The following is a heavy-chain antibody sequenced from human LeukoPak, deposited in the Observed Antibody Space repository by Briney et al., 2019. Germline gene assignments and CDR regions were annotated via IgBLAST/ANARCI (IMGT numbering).Heavy chain of an antibody. Sequence: GGSLRLSYAASGFTFSSYWMHWVRHAPGKGLVWVSRITSADSSTSYADSVKGRFTISRDNAKNTLYLQMNSLRAEDTAVYYCARGRPNYYFDYWGQGTLVTVSS. V-gene: IGHV3-74*01. J-gene: IGHJ4*02. CDR2: ITSADSST. CDR3: ARGRPNYYFDY. CDR1: GFTFSSYW. D-gene: IGHD1-1*01.